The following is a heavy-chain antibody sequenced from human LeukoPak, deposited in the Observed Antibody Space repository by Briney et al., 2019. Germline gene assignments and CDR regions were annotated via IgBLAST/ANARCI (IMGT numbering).Heavy chain of an antibody. CDR1: GGSISSYY. CDR3: ARVGRIYDILTGYHYYFDY. D-gene: IGHD3-9*01. CDR2: IYYSGST. Sequence: PSETLSLTCTVSGGSISSYYWSWIRQPPGKGLEWIGYIYYSGSTNYNPSLKSRVTISVDTSKIQFSLKLSSVTAADTAVYYCARVGRIYDILTGYHYYFDYWGQGTLVTVSS. V-gene: IGHV4-59*01. J-gene: IGHJ4*02.